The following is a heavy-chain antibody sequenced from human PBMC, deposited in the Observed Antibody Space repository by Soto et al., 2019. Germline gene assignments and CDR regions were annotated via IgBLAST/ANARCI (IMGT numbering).Heavy chain of an antibody. J-gene: IGHJ4*02. CDR1: GFTFSSYA. Sequence: GSLRLSCAASGFTFSSYAMSWVRQAPGKGLEWVSAISGSGGSTYYADSVKGRFTISRDNSKNTLYLQMNSLRAKDTAVYYCASTMIVVVTPYYFDYWGQGTLVTVSS. CDR3: ASTMIVVVTPYYFDY. V-gene: IGHV3-23*01. D-gene: IGHD3-22*01. CDR2: ISGSGGST.